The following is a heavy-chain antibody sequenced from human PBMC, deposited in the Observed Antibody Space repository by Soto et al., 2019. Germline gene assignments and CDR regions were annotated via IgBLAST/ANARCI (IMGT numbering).Heavy chain of an antibody. Sequence: SVKVSCKASGGTLSSYAISWVRQAPGQGLEWMGGIIPIFGTANYAQKFQGRVTITADESTSTAYMELRSLRSDDTAVYYCATYRDDFWSGYFDFDYWGQGTLVTVSS. CDR1: GGTLSSYA. J-gene: IGHJ4*02. V-gene: IGHV1-69*13. CDR3: ATYRDDFWSGYFDFDY. CDR2: IIPIFGTA. D-gene: IGHD3-3*01.